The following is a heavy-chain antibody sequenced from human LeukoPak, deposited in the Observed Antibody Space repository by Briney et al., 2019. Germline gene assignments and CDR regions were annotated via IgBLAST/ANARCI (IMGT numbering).Heavy chain of an antibody. CDR2: INPNSGGT. J-gene: IGHJ4*02. CDR3: ARGYCSSTSCYFLLDY. CDR1: GYTFTGYY. V-gene: IGHV1-2*02. D-gene: IGHD2-2*01. Sequence: ASVEVSCKASGYTFTGYYMHWVRQAPGQGLEWMGWINPNSGGTNYAQKFQGRVTMTRDTSISTAYMELSRLRSDDTAVYYCARGYCSSTSCYFLLDYWGQGTLVTVSS.